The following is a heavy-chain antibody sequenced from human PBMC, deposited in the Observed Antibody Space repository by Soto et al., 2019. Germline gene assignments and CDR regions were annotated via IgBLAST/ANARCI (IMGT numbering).Heavy chain of an antibody. Sequence: ASVKVSCKASVYTFTSYGISWVRQAPGQGLEWMGWISAYNGNTNYAQKLQGRVTMTTDTSTSTAYMELRSLRSDDTAVYYCARDWRGGVNMVRGVIISPDAFDIWGQGTMVPVSS. CDR1: VYTFTSYG. J-gene: IGHJ3*02. CDR3: ARDWRGGVNMVRGVIISPDAFDI. D-gene: IGHD3-10*01. CDR2: ISAYNGNT. V-gene: IGHV1-18*01.